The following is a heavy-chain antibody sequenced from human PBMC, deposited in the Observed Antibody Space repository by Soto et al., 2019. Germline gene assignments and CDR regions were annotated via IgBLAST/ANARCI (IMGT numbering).Heavy chain of an antibody. V-gene: IGHV1-69*06. CDR3: ARPDYYDSSGYYYPPNY. J-gene: IGHJ4*02. Sequence: QVQLVQSGAEVKKPGSSVKVSCKASGGTFSCYAISWVRQAPGQGLEWMGGIIPIFGTANYAQKFQGRVTITADKSTSTAYMELSSLRSEDTAVYYCARPDYYDSSGYYYPPNYWGQGTLVTVSS. CDR2: IIPIFGTA. CDR1: GGTFSCYA. D-gene: IGHD3-22*01.